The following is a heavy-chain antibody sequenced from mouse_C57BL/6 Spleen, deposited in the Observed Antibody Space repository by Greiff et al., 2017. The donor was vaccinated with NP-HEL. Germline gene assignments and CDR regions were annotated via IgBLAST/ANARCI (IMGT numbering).Heavy chain of an antibody. V-gene: IGHV5-17*01. CDR1: GFTFSDYG. J-gene: IGHJ2*01. CDR2: ISSGSSTI. Sequence: EVKLMESGGGLVKPGGSLKLSCAASGFTFSDYGMHWVRQAPEKGLEWVAYISSGSSTIYYVDTVKGRFTISRDNAKNTLFLQMTSLRSEDTAMYYCARGDYGSSFEYYFDYWGQGTTLTVSS. CDR3: ARGDYGSSFEYYFDY. D-gene: IGHD1-1*01.